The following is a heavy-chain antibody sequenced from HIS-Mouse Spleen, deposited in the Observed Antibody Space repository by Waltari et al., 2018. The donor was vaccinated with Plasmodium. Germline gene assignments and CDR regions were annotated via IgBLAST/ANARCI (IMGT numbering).Heavy chain of an antibody. CDR2: INHSGST. J-gene: IGHJ3*02. CDR3: ARAPIRDAFDI. CDR1: GGSFSGYY. D-gene: IGHD3-9*01. Sequence: QVQLQQWGAGLLKPSETLSPTCAVYGGSFSGYYWSWLRQPPGKGLEWIGEINHSGSTNYNPSLKCRVTISVDTSKNQFSLKLSSVTAADTAVYYCARAPIRDAFDIWGQGTMVTVSS. V-gene: IGHV4-34*01.